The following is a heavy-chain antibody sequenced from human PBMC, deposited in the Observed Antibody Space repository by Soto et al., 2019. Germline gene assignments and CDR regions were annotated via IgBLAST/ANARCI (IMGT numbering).Heavy chain of an antibody. CDR3: ARDHGMFLSYYYYGMDV. Sequence: GGSLRLSCAASGFTFSRFSRHWVRQAPGKGLACVAVISYDGSNTHYAESVKGRFNISRDDSKNTVYLQMNNLRGEDSAVYYCARDHGMFLSYYYYGMDVWGQGTTVTVYS. J-gene: IGHJ6*02. V-gene: IGHV3-30-3*01. CDR2: ISYDGSNT. D-gene: IGHD3-10*02. CDR1: GFTFSRFS.